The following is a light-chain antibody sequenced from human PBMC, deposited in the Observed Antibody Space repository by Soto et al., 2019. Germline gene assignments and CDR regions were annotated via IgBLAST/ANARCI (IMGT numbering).Light chain of an antibody. J-gene: IGKJ4*01. CDR3: QQYYGTSPLT. CDR1: QSLLYNSNNKNY. Sequence: DIVMTQSQNSLAVSLGERATINCKSSQSLLYNSNNKNYLAWYQQKPGQPPKVLIFWASTRESGVPDRFSGSGSGTDFTLTISSLQAEDVAVYYCQQYYGTSPLTFGGGTKVDNK. CDR2: WAS. V-gene: IGKV4-1*01.